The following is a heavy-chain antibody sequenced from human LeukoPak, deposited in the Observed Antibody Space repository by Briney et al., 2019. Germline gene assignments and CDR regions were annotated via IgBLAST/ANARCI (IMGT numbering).Heavy chain of an antibody. CDR2: IWYDGSNK. D-gene: IGHD2-2*01. Sequence: PGRSLRLSCAASGFTFSSYGMRWVRQAPGKGLEWVAVIWYDGSNKYYADSVKGRFTISRDNSKNTLYLQMNSLRAEDTAVYYCASVPSLYCSSTSCNFDYWGQGTLVTVSS. V-gene: IGHV3-33*01. CDR3: ASVPSLYCSSTSCNFDY. CDR1: GFTFSSYG. J-gene: IGHJ4*02.